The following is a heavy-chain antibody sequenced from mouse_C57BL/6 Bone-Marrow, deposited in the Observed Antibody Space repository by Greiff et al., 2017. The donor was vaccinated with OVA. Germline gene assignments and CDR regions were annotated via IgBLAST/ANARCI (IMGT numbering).Heavy chain of an antibody. V-gene: IGHV14-4*01. CDR3: TTRHYGSRWYFDV. CDR1: GFNIKDDY. D-gene: IGHD1-1*01. CDR2: IDPENGDT. Sequence: EVKLMESGAELVRPGASVKLSCTASGFNIKDDYMHWVKQRPEQGLEWIGWIDPENGDTEYASKFQGKATITADTSSNTAYLQLSSLTSEDTAVYYCTTRHYGSRWYFDVWGTGTTVTVSS. J-gene: IGHJ1*03.